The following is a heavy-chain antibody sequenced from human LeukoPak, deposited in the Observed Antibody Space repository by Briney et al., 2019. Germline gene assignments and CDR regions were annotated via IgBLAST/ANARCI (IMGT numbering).Heavy chain of an antibody. CDR3: ARDGGSGSRYFDY. CDR1: GFSFASYA. J-gene: IGHJ4*02. D-gene: IGHD3-10*01. Sequence: RPGGSLRLSCAASGFSFASYAMNWVRQAPGKGLEWVSVISGSGGTTYYADSVKGRFTTSRDNSKNTLYLQMNSLRAEDTALYYCARDGGSGSRYFDYWGQGTLVTVSS. CDR2: ISGSGGTT. V-gene: IGHV3-23*01.